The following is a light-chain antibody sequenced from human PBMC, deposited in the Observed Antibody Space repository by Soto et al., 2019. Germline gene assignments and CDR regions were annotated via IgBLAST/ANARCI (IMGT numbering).Light chain of an antibody. CDR3: SSYTSRGSWV. Sequence: QSALTQPASVSGSPGQSITISCSGTSSDVGGYNYVSWYQQHPGKAPKLMIYEVNNRPSGVSNRFSGSKSGNTASLTISGLQAEDEADYHCSSYTSRGSWVFGGGTKLTVL. V-gene: IGLV2-14*01. J-gene: IGLJ3*02. CDR1: SSDVGGYNY. CDR2: EVN.